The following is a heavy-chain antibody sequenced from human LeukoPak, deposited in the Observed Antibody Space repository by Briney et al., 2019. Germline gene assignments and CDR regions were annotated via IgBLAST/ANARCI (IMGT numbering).Heavy chain of an antibody. V-gene: IGHV4-59*12. Sequence: SETLSLTCTVSGGSISSYYWSWIRQPPGKGLEWMGYIYYNGNTNYNPSLKSRVTISVDTSKNQFSLKLSSVTAADTAVYYCARVLRSYGDSHALEYFQHWGQGTLVTVSS. D-gene: IGHD4-17*01. CDR2: IYYNGNT. CDR3: ARVLRSYGDSHALEYFQH. J-gene: IGHJ1*01. CDR1: GGSISSYY.